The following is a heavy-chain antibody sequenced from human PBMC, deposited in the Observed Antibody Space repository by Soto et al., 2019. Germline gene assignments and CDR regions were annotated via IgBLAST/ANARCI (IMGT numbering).Heavy chain of an antibody. D-gene: IGHD5-18*01. V-gene: IGHV1-3*01. CDR3: ARGLNGYLHYFDY. J-gene: IGHJ4*02. CDR2: INAGNGNT. CDR1: GYTFTGYA. Sequence: ASVKVSCKAYGYTFTGYAMHWVRQAPGQRLEWMGWINAGNGNTKYSQKFQGRVTITRDTSASTAYMELSSLRSEDTAVYYCARGLNGYLHYFDYWGQGTPVTVSS.